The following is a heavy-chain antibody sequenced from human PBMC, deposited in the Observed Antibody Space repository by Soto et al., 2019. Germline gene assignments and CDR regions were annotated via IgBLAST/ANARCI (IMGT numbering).Heavy chain of an antibody. CDR1: GGSISSYY. D-gene: IGHD3-16*01. CDR3: ARDLRGDDAFDI. V-gene: IGHV4-59*01. J-gene: IGHJ3*02. CDR2: IYYSGST. Sequence: SETLSLTCTVSGGSISSYYWSWIRQPPGKGLEWIGYIYYSGSTNYNPSLKSRVTISVDTSKNQFSLKLSSVTAADTAVYYCARDLRGDDAFDIWGQGTMVTVSS.